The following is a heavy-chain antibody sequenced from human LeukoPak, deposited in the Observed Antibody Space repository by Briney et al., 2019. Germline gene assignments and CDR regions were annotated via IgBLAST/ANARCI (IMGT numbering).Heavy chain of an antibody. J-gene: IGHJ4*02. D-gene: IGHD1-26*01. CDR3: ARAAPYSGSYYGY. CDR2: IIPIFGTA. V-gene: IGHV1-69*13. CDR1: GGTFSSYA. Sequence: GASVKVSCKASGGTFSSYAISWVRQAPGQGPEWMGGIIPIFGTANYAQKFQGRVTITADESTSTAYMELSSPRSEDTAVYYCARAAPYSGSYYGYWGRGTLVTVSS.